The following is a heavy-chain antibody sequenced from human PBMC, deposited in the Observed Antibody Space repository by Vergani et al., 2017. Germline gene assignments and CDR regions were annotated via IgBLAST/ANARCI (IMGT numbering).Heavy chain of an antibody. J-gene: IGHJ6*02. Sequence: EVQLVQSGAEVKKPGESLRISCKGSGYSFTSYWISWVRQMPGKGLEWMGRIDPSDSYTNSSPSFQGHVTISADKSISTAYLQWSSLKASDTAMYYCARISITGTTYYYYGMDVWGQGTTVTVSS. CDR3: ARISITGTTYYYYGMDV. V-gene: IGHV5-10-1*03. D-gene: IGHD1-7*01. CDR2: IDPSDSYT. CDR1: GYSFTSYW.